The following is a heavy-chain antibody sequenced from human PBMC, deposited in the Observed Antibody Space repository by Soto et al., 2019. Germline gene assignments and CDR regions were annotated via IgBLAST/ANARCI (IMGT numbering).Heavy chain of an antibody. Sequence: EVQLLESGGGLVQPGGSLRLSCAASGFTFSSYAMSWVRQAPGKGLEWVSAISGSGGGTYYADSVKGRFTISRDNSKNTLYLQMNSLRVEDTAVYYCAKDGQWLVRSPPLPDYWGQGTLVTVSS. CDR2: ISGSGGGT. V-gene: IGHV3-23*01. CDR3: AKDGQWLVRSPPLPDY. CDR1: GFTFSSYA. J-gene: IGHJ4*02. D-gene: IGHD6-19*01.